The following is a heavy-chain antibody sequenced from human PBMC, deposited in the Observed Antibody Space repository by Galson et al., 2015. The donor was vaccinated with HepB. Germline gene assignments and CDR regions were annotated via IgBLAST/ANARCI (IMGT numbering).Heavy chain of an antibody. CDR3: ARIRGWGDAFDM. D-gene: IGHD6-19*01. CDR2: IDWDDEK. J-gene: IGHJ3*02. Sequence: PALVKPTQTLTLTCTFSGFSLTTSGVRVGWIRQPPGKALEWVARIDWDDEKFYTPSLKTRLTISKEPSKNQVVLKMTNMDTVDTATYYCARIRGWGDAFDMWGQGTRVTVSS. CDR1: GFSLTTSGVR. V-gene: IGHV2-70*04.